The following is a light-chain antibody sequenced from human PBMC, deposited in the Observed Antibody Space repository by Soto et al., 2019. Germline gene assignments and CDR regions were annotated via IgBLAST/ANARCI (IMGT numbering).Light chain of an antibody. V-gene: IGLV1-47*01. J-gene: IGLJ2*01. CDR1: SSNIGSNY. CDR3: AAWDDSLSGVV. CDR2: RNN. Sequence: QSALTQSPSASGTPGQRVTLSCSGGSSNIGSNYVYWYQQLPGTAPKLLIYRNNQRPSGVPDRFSGSKSDTSGSLAISGLRSEDEADYYCAAWDDSLSGVVFGGGTQLTVL.